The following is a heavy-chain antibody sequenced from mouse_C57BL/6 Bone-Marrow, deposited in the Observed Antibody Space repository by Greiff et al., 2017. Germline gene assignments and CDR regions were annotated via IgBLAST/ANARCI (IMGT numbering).Heavy chain of an antibody. CDR1: GYTFTSYW. Sequence: QVQLQQPGAELVMPGASVKLSCKASGYTFTSYWIHWVKQRPGQGLEWIGEIDPSDSYPNYNQKFKGKSTLTVDKSSSTAYMQLSSLTSEDSAVYYCARANYGNYDAMDYWGQGTSVTGSS. V-gene: IGHV1-69*01. J-gene: IGHJ4*01. CDR2: IDPSDSYP. CDR3: ARANYGNYDAMDY. D-gene: IGHD2-1*01.